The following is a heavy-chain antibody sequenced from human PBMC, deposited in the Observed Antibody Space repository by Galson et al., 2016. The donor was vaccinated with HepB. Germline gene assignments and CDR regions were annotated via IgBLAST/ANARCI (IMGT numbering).Heavy chain of an antibody. D-gene: IGHD6-25*01. CDR3: VSGYTSGI. CDR1: RFVFSAYW. CDR2: INQDGNGR. V-gene: IGHV3-7*01. J-gene: IGHJ3*02. Sequence: SLRLSCAASRFVFSAYWLSWVRQSPGKGLEWVASINQDGNGRYYVDSAKGRFIISRDNARTSLSLQMYSLRVDDTSIYYCVSGYTSGIWGPGTMVIVSS.